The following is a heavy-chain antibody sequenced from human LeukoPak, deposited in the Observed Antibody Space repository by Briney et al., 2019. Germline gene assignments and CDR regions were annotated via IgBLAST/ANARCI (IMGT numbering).Heavy chain of an antibody. D-gene: IGHD3-10*01. CDR2: INPNSGGT. J-gene: IGHJ6*02. Sequence: ASVKVSCKASGYTFTGYYMHWVRQAPGQGLEWMGRINPNSGGTNYAQKFQGRVTMTRDTSISTAYMELSRLRSDDTAVYYCARDSDYYGSGSYLGRIYYYYGMDVWGQGTTVIVSS. CDR1: GYTFTGYY. V-gene: IGHV1-2*06. CDR3: ARDSDYYGSGSYLGRIYYYYGMDV.